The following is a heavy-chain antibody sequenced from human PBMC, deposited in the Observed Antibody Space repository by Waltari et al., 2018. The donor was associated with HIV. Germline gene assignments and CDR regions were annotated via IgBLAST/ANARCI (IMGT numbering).Heavy chain of an antibody. CDR2: IKSEGDHYAA. J-gene: IGHJ6*02. CDR1: GFTFSDSH. V-gene: IGHV3-73*01. CDR3: ALYGFGPRYYGMDV. Sequence: EVQLVESGGGLVQPGGSLKVSCAASGFTFSDSHIHWVRQASGRGLEWVGRIKSEGDHYAAAYAASVKWRFTISRDDSKNTADLQMNSLKTEDTAIYYCALYGFGPRYYGMDVWGQGTTVTVSS. D-gene: IGHD2-8*01.